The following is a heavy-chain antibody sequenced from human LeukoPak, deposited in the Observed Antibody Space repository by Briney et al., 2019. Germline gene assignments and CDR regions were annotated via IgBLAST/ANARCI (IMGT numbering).Heavy chain of an antibody. CDR1: GGSISIYY. D-gene: IGHD3-10*01. CDR3: ARTTMVRGTYYMDV. CDR2: IYYTGTT. V-gene: IGHV4-59*01. Sequence: SETLSLTCSVSGGSISIYYWTWIRQIPGKGLEWIGYIYYTGTTNYNPSLKSRVTISVDTSKNQFSLKLSSVTAADTAVYYCARTTMVRGTYYMDVWGKGTTVTVSS. J-gene: IGHJ6*03.